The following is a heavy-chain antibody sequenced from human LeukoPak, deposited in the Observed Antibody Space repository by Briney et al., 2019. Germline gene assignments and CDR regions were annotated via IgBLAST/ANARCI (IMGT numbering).Heavy chain of an antibody. J-gene: IGHJ4*02. D-gene: IGHD3-10*01. V-gene: IGHV4-31*03. CDR2: IYYSGST. CDR1: GGSISSGGYY. CDR3: ARGIGYYYGSGTGYFDY. Sequence: SETLSLTCTVSGGSISSGGYYWSWIRQHPGKGLEWIGYIYYSGSTYYNPSLKSRVTISVDTSKNQFSLKLSSVTAADTAVYYCARGIGYYYGSGTGYFDYWGQGTLVTVSS.